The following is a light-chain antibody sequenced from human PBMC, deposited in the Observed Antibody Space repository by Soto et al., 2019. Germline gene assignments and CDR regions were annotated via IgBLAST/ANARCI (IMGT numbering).Light chain of an antibody. CDR2: DVT. V-gene: IGLV2-14*03. CDR3: SSYTSSSTVV. J-gene: IGLJ2*01. CDR1: RSDIGTYNY. Sequence: QSALTQPASVSGSPGQSITISCIGTRSDIGTYNYVSWYQQHPGKAPKLLIYDVTNRPSGLSNRFSGSKSANTASLTISGLQAEDEADYYCSSYTSSSTVVFGGGTKVTVL.